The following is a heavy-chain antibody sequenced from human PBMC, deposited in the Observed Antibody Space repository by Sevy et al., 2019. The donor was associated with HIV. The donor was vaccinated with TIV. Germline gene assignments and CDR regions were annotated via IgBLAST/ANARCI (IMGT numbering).Heavy chain of an antibody. Sequence: ASVKVSCKASGYTFTSYYMHWVRQAPGQGLEWMGIINPSGGSTSYAQKFQGRVTMTRDTSTSTDYMELSSLRSEDTAVYYCARDSNYGVTYYYYGMDVWGQGTTVTVSS. CDR1: GYTFTSYY. J-gene: IGHJ6*02. CDR3: ARDSNYGVTYYYYGMDV. D-gene: IGHD4-17*01. V-gene: IGHV1-46*01. CDR2: INPSGGST.